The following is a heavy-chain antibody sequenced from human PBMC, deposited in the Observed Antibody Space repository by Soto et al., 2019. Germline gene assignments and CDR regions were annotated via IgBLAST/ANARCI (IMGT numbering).Heavy chain of an antibody. CDR1: GFTFSSFE. Sequence: EEQLEESGGGLVQPGGSLRLSCAASGFTFSSFEMNWVRQGPGKGLEWVSYTSSSGATIYYADSVKGRFTISRDNAKNTLYLQMNSLRVEDTAVYYCARVGVGSLDGFDIWGQGTMVTVSS. V-gene: IGHV3-48*03. D-gene: IGHD1-26*01. CDR2: TSSSGATI. J-gene: IGHJ3*02. CDR3: ARVGVGSLDGFDI.